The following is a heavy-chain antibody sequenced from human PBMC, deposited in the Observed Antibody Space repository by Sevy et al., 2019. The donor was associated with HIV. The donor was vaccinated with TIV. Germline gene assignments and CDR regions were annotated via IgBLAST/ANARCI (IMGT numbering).Heavy chain of an antibody. D-gene: IGHD3-10*01. CDR1: GFTFSSYW. V-gene: IGHV3-7*01. CDR3: ARGGSGKGYYYGMDV. CDR2: IKQDGSEK. J-gene: IGHJ6*02. Sequence: GGSLRLSCAASGFTFSSYWMSWVRQAPGKGLEWVANIKQDGSEKYYVDSVKGRLTISRDNAKNSLYVQMNSLRAEDTAVYYSARGGSGKGYYYGMDVWGQGTTVTVSS.